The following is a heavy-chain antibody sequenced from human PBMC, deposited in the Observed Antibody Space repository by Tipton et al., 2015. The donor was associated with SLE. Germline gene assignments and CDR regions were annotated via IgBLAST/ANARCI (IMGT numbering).Heavy chain of an antibody. V-gene: IGHV4-59*12. J-gene: IGHJ4*02. Sequence: TLSLTCTVSGGSISSFYWSWIRQPPGKGLEWIGYIYYTGNTNYNPSLKSRVTISVDTSRNQFSLKLTSVTAADTAVYYCARSRLKGGFDYWGQGSLVPVSS. D-gene: IGHD1-26*01. CDR3: ARSRLKGGFDY. CDR2: IYYTGNT. CDR1: GGSISSFY.